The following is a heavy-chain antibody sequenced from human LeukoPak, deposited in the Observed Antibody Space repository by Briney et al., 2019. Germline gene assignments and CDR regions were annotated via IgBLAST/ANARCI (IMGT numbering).Heavy chain of an antibody. CDR3: ARRGPDY. J-gene: IGHJ4*02. Sequence: GGSLRLSCAASGFTFSSYGMHWVRQAPGKGLEWVTIISCDGNNKYYADSVKGRFTISRDNSKNTLYLQMNSLRAEDTAVYYCARRGPDYWGQGTLVTVSS. V-gene: IGHV3-30*03. CDR2: ISCDGNNK. CDR1: GFTFSSYG. D-gene: IGHD3-10*01.